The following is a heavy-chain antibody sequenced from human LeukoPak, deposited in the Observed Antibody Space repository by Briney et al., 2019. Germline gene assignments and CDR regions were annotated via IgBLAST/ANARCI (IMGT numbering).Heavy chain of an antibody. CDR1: GFTFSSYA. V-gene: IGHV3-23*01. D-gene: IGHD2-2*01. Sequence: GGSLRLSCAASGFTFSSYAMSWVRQAPGKGLEWVSAISGSGGSTYYADSVKGRFTISRDNSKNTLYQQMNSLRAEDTAVYYCAKDPCSSTSCSNWFDPWGQGTLVTVSS. CDR3: AKDPCSSTSCSNWFDP. J-gene: IGHJ5*02. CDR2: ISGSGGST.